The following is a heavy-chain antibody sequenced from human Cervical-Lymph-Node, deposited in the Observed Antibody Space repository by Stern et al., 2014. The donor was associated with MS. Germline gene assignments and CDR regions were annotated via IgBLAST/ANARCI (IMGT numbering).Heavy chain of an antibody. CDR1: GFTFSSYW. J-gene: IGHJ6*02. Sequence: EVQLVESGGGLVQPGGSLRLSCAASGFTFSSYWKSWVRQAPGKGLEWVADIKQDGSEKYYVDSVKGRFTISRDNAKNSLYLQMNSLRAEDTAVYYCARVDDFWSGYYYYGMDVWGQGTTVTVSS. V-gene: IGHV3-7*01. CDR2: IKQDGSEK. CDR3: ARVDDFWSGYYYYGMDV. D-gene: IGHD3-3*01.